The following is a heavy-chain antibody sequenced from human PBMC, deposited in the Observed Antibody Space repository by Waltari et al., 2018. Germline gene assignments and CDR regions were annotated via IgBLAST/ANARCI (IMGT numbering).Heavy chain of an antibody. CDR2: INHSGST. Sequence: QVQLQESGPGLVKPSQTLSLTCTVSGGSISSGSYYWSWIRQPAGKGLEWIGEINHSGSTNYNPSLKSRVTISVDTSKNQFSLKLSSVTAADTAVYYCARGRGWGWDTIFFRRKNTNFDYWGQGTLVTVSS. CDR1: GGSISSGSYY. V-gene: IGHV4-61*02. D-gene: IGHD3-3*01. CDR3: ARGRGWGWDTIFFRRKNTNFDY. J-gene: IGHJ4*02.